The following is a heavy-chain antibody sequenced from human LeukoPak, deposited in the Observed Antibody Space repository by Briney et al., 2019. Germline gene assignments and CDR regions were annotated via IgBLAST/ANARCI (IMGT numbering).Heavy chain of an antibody. CDR3: ASYVSRYFDWLPDDY. CDR2: VDYTGNA. CDR1: GGSISTTSCY. D-gene: IGHD3-9*01. J-gene: IGHJ4*02. V-gene: IGHV4-39*07. Sequence: SETLSLTCTVSGGSISTTSCYWGWIRQPPGKGLEWVGSVDYTGNAYYNPSLKSRVTISADTSKNQFSLWLSSVTAADTAVYYCASYVSRYFDWLPDDYWGQGTLVTVSS.